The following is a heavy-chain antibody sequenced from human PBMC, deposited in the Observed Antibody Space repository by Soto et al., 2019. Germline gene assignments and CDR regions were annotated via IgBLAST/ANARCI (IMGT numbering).Heavy chain of an antibody. CDR1: GFTFSSYA. D-gene: IGHD3-16*02. V-gene: IGHV3-23*01. J-gene: IGHJ5*02. CDR2: ISGSGGST. Sequence: GGSLRLSCAASGFTFSSYAMSWVRQAPGKGLEWVSAISGSGGSTYYADSVKGRFTISRDNSKNTLYLQMNSLRAEDTAVYYCAKDTRNLGESSFNWFDPWGQGTLVTVSS. CDR3: AKDTRNLGESSFNWFDP.